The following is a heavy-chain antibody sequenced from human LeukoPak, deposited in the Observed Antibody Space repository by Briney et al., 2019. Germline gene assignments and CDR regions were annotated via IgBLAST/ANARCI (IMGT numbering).Heavy chain of an antibody. CDR1: GFIVSSNY. Sequence: GGSLRLSCAASGFIVSSNYMSWVRQAPGKGLEWVSIIYSGGSTYYADSVKGRFTISRDNAKNTLYLQMNSLRAEDTAVYYCVGSPGWLLHNWGQGTLVTVSS. CDR2: IYSGGST. J-gene: IGHJ4*02. CDR3: VGSPGWLLHN. V-gene: IGHV3-53*01. D-gene: IGHD3-22*01.